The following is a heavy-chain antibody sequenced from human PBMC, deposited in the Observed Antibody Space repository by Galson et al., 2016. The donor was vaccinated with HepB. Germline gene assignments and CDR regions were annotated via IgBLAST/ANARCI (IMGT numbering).Heavy chain of an antibody. J-gene: IGHJ4*02. CDR1: GFSFSDFW. V-gene: IGHV3-7*03. Sequence: SLRLSCAVSGFSFSDFWMAWVRQAPGKRLEWVANINEDGSEKSSVDSMKGRFTISRDNAKNSMYLQMNTLRAEDTAVYYCAREAIRGSSRDDFDYWGQGTLVTVAS. CDR3: AREAIRGSSRDDFDY. D-gene: IGHD2-2*01. CDR2: INEDGSEK.